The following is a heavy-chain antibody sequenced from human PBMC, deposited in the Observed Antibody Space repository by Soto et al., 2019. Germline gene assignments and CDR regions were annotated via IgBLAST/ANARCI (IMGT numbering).Heavy chain of an antibody. Sequence: QLQLQESGPGLVKPSETLSLTCTVSGGSISSSSYYWGWIRQPPGKGLEWIGSIYYSGSTYYNPSLKSRVTISVDTSKNQFSLKLSSVTAADTAVYYCARPRYYYDSSGSYYYYGMDVWGQGTTVTVSS. CDR2: IYYSGST. J-gene: IGHJ6*02. CDR3: ARPRYYYDSSGSYYYYGMDV. D-gene: IGHD3-22*01. CDR1: GGSISSSSYY. V-gene: IGHV4-39*01.